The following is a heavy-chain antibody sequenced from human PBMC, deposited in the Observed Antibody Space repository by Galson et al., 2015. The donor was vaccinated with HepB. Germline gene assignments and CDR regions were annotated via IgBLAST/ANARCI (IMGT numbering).Heavy chain of an antibody. D-gene: IGHD2-2*01. CDR1: GFTFSSYA. CDR3: ARDDCSSTSCYSVYYYYYGMDV. CDR2: ISYDGSNK. J-gene: IGHJ6*02. Sequence: SLRLSCAASGFTFSSYAMHWVRQAPGKGLEWVAVISYDGSNKYYADSVKGRFTISRDNSKNTLYLQMNSLRAEDTAVYYCARDDCSSTSCYSVYYYYYGMDVWGQGTTVTVSS. V-gene: IGHV3-30-3*01.